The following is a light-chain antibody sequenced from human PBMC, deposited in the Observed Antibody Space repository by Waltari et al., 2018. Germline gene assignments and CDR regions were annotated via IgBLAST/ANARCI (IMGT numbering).Light chain of an antibody. CDR2: HAS. J-gene: IGKJ1*01. V-gene: IGKV3-20*01. CDR3: QHYLRLPVT. CDR1: QSVNGA. Sequence: GEGATLSCRASQSVNGALAWYQQKPGQAPRLLIYHASNRATGIPDRFSGSGSGTDFSLTISRLEPEEFAVYYCQHYLRLPVTFGQGTKVEI.